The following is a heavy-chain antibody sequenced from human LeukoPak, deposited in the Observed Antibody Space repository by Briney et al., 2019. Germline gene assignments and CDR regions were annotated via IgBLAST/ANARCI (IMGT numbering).Heavy chain of an antibody. CDR1: GFTFSSYA. D-gene: IGHD1-26*01. Sequence: GGSLRLSCAASGFTFSSYAMSWVRQAPGKGLEWVSAISGSGGSTYYADSVKGRFTISRDNSKNTLDLQMNSLRAEDAAVYYCAKDLNPVSGSYLRDLERRNHFDYWGQGTLVTVSS. CDR3: AKDLNPVSGSYLRDLERRNHFDY. V-gene: IGHV3-23*01. J-gene: IGHJ4*02. CDR2: ISGSGGST.